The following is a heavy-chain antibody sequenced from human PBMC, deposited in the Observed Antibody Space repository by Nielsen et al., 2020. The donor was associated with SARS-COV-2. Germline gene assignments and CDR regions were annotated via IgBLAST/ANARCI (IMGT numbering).Heavy chain of an antibody. Sequence: GESLKISCAASGFTFSSYAMSWVRQAPGKGLEWVAVISYDGSNKYYADSVKGRFTISRDNSKNTLYLQMNSLRAEDTAVYYCASSQGPRRTLYYYGMDVWGQGTTVTVSS. CDR3: ASSQGPRRTLYYYGMDV. CDR2: ISYDGSNK. D-gene: IGHD2/OR15-2a*01. CDR1: GFTFSSYA. V-gene: IGHV3-30*14. J-gene: IGHJ6*02.